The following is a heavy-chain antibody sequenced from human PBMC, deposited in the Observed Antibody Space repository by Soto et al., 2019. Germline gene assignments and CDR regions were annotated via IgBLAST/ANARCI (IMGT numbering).Heavy chain of an antibody. J-gene: IGHJ4*02. CDR2: ISYRGIT. Sequence: PSETLSLTCTVSGGSFSSGAYHWSWVRQHPGQGLEWIASISYRGITYSNPSLKSRLSMSVDTSKNQFSLHLTSVTAADTAVYYCARLQFGEGFDYWGQGALVTVSS. CDR3: ARLQFGEGFDY. D-gene: IGHD3-10*01. CDR1: GGSFSSGAYH. V-gene: IGHV4-31*03.